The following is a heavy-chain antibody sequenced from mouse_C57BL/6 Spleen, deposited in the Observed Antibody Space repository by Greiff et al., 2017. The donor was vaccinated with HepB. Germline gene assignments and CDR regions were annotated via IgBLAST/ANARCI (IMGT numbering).Heavy chain of an antibody. D-gene: IGHD2-3*01. CDR1: GFSFNTYA. V-gene: IGHV10-1*01. CDR2: IRSKSNNYAT. Sequence: DVMLVESGGGLVQPKGSLKLSCAASGFSFNTYAMNWVRQAPGKGLEWVARIRSKSNNYATYYADSVKDRFTISRDDSESMLYLQMNNLKTEDTAMYYCVSRDGYYEAMDYWGQGTSVTVSS. CDR3: VSRDGYYEAMDY. J-gene: IGHJ4*01.